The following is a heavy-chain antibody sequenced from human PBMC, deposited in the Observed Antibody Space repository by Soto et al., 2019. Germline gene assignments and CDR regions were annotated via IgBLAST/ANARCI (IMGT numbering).Heavy chain of an antibody. CDR1: GYTFTSYG. CDR2: ISAYNGNT. D-gene: IGHD3-3*01. V-gene: IGHV1-18*04. CDR3: ARDGQTIFGVVTSWYYYGMDV. J-gene: IGHJ6*02. Sequence: ASVKVSCKASGYTFTSYGISWVRQAPGQGLEWMERISAYNGNTNYAQKLQGRVTMTTDTSTSTAYMELRSLRSDDTAVYYCARDGQTIFGVVTSWYYYGMDVWS.